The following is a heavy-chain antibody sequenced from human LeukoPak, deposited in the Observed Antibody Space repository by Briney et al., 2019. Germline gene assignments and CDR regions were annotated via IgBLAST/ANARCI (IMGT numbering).Heavy chain of an antibody. J-gene: IGHJ3*02. CDR2: IYPYSGDT. CDR3: ARDRNSGSSLDI. CDR1: GYTFTSYD. Sequence: GASVKVSCKASGYTFTSYDISWVRQAPGQGLEWMGWIYPYSGDTNYAQNFQGRVTMTRDTSISTAYMELSSLKSDDTAVYYCARDRNSGSSLDIWGQGTMLTVSS. V-gene: IGHV1-2*02. D-gene: IGHD6-6*01.